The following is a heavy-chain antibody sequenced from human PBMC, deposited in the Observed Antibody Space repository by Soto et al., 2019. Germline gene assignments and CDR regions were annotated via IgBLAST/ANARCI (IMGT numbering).Heavy chain of an antibody. CDR2: IDPGDSVT. Sequence: GESLKISCTGSGYSLANIWIPGVRQRLWKGLEWMGRIDPGDSVTTYNPYFQGHVTMSADKSINTAYLTGRSLKASDTAMYYCAAGGDASGHHAFAIGGQGTMVTVSS. D-gene: IGHD6-19*01. J-gene: IGHJ3*02. CDR3: AAGGDASGHHAFAI. V-gene: IGHV5-10-1*01. CDR1: GYSLANIW.